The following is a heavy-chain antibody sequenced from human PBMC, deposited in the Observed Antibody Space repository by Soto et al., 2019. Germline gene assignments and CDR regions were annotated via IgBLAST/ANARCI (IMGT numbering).Heavy chain of an antibody. CDR2: ISYDGSNK. J-gene: IGHJ4*02. CDR1: GFTFSSYG. CDR3: AKDVYGRGHVDY. D-gene: IGHD5-12*01. Sequence: QVQLVESGGGVVQPGRSLRLSCAASGFTFSSYGMHWVRQAPGKGLEWVAVISYDGSNKYYADSVKGRFTISRDNSKNTLYLKMNSLRAEDTAVYYCAKDVYGRGHVDYWGQGTLVTVSS. V-gene: IGHV3-30*18.